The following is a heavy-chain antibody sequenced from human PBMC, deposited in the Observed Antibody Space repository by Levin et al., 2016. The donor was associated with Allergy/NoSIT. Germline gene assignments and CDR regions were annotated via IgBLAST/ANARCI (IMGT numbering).Heavy chain of an antibody. Sequence: GESLKISCAASGFSFDTYAMHWVRQAPGKGLEWVSLISGNGGSTYYVDSVKGRFTISRDNSKNSLYLQMNSLRTEDTALYYCAKADDLFGGSVTYHYYYGLDVWGQGTTVTVSS. CDR3: AKADDLFGGSVTYHYYYGLDV. CDR1: GFSFDTYA. CDR2: ISGNGGST. D-gene: IGHD3-10*01. J-gene: IGHJ6*02. V-gene: IGHV3-43*02.